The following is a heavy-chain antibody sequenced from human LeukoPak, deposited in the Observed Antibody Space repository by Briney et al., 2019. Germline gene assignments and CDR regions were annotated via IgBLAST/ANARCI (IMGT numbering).Heavy chain of an antibody. CDR3: AHRVSLTGYFRHDAFDI. J-gene: IGHJ3*02. CDR1: GFSLSTGGVG. CDR2: IYWDDDK. D-gene: IGHD3-9*01. Sequence: SGPTLVNPTQTLTLTCTFSGFSLSTGGVGVGWIRQPPGKALEWLSLIYWDDDKRYSPSLKSRLSITKDTSKNQVVLTMTNMDPVDTATYYCAHRVSLTGYFRHDAFDIWGQGTMVTVSS. V-gene: IGHV2-5*02.